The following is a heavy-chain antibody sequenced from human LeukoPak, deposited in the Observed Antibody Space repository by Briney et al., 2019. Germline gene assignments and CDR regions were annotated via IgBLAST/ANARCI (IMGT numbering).Heavy chain of an antibody. CDR2: IYYSGST. CDR1: GGSISSYY. Sequence: PSETLSPTCTVSGGSISSYYWSWIRQPLGKGLEWIGYIYYSGSTNYNPSLKSRVTISVDTSKNQFSLKLSSVTAADTAVYYCARAPYSSGWYPHYFDYWGQGTLVTVSS. V-gene: IGHV4-59*01. D-gene: IGHD6-19*01. J-gene: IGHJ4*02. CDR3: ARAPYSSGWYPHYFDY.